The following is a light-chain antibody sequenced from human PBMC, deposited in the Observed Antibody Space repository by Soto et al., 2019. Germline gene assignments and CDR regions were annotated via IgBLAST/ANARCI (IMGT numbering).Light chain of an antibody. CDR2: AAS. J-gene: IGKJ2*01. CDR3: QQSYSTPYT. V-gene: IGKV1-39*01. Sequence: DIQMTQSPSSLSASVGDRVTITCRSSQGISYYLNWYQQQPGKAPKLLIYAASRLQSGVPSRFSGSGSGTDFTLTISTLQPEDFATYYCQQSYSTPYTFGQGTKLEIK. CDR1: QGISYY.